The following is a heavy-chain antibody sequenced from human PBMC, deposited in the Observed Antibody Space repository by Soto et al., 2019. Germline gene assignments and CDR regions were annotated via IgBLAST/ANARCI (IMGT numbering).Heavy chain of an antibody. J-gene: IGHJ3*02. CDR2: ISWNSGSI. D-gene: IGHD2-21*01. CDR1: GFTFDDYA. Sequence: GGSLRLSCAASGFTFDDYAMHWVRQAPGKGLEWVSGISWNSGSIGYADSVKGRFTISRDNAKNSLYLQMNSLRAEDTAVYYCAREDSGLDAFDIWGQGTMVTVSS. CDR3: AREDSGLDAFDI. V-gene: IGHV3-9*01.